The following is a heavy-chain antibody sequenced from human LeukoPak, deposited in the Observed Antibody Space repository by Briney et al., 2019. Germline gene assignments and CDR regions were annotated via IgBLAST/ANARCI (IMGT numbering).Heavy chain of an antibody. Sequence: GGSRRLSCASSGFAFSRYSMNGVRQAPGKGLEWVSSISSRRSYIYYADSVKGRFTIYRHNAKNSLYLQMNSLRAEDTAVYDCASCSGGSCYSVGDYWGQGTLVTVSS. CDR3: ASCSGGSCYSVGDY. D-gene: IGHD2-15*01. CDR2: ISSRRSYI. J-gene: IGHJ4*02. CDR1: GFAFSRYS. V-gene: IGHV3-21*01.